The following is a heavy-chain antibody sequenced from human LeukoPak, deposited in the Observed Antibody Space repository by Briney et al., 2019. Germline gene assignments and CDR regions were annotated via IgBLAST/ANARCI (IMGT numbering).Heavy chain of an antibody. V-gene: IGHV3-66*02. D-gene: IGHD3-10*01. Sequence: GGSLRLSCAASGFTVSSNYMSWVRQAPGKGLEWVSVIYSGGSTYCADSVKGRFTISRDNSKNTLYLQMDSLRAEDTAVYYCARFYGSVLGFDPWGQGTLVTVSS. CDR1: GFTVSSNY. CDR2: IYSGGST. J-gene: IGHJ5*02. CDR3: ARFYGSVLGFDP.